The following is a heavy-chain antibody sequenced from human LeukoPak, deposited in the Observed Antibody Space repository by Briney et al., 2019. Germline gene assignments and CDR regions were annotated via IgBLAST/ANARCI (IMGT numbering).Heavy chain of an antibody. V-gene: IGHV3-48*01. J-gene: IGHJ4*02. CDR3: ARGKSGSYGTKGY. CDR1: GFTFSSYS. Sequence: PGGSLRLSCAASGFTFSSYSMNWVRQAPGKGLEWVSYISSSSSTKYYADSMKGRFTISRDNAKNSLYLQMNSLRVEDTAVFYCARGKSGSYGTKGYWGQGTLVTVSS. CDR2: ISSSSSTK. D-gene: IGHD1-26*01.